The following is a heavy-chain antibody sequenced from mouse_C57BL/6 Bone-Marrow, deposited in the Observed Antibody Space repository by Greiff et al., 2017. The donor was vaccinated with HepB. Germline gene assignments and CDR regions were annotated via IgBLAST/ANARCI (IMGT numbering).Heavy chain of an antibody. CDR1: GYSFTGYY. J-gene: IGHJ2*01. D-gene: IGHD2-1*01. V-gene: IGHV1-42*01. Sequence: EVQLQQSGPELVKPGASVKISCKASGYSFTGYYMNWVKQSPEKSLEWIGEINPSTGGTTYNQKFKAKATLTVDKSSSTAYMQLKSLTSEDSAVYYCANGNFYVDYWGQGTTLTVSS. CDR3: ANGNFYVDY. CDR2: INPSTGGT.